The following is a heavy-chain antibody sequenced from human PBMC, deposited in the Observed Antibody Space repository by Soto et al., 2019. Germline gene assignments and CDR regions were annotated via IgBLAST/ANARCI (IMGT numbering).Heavy chain of an antibody. CDR1: GGTFSSYA. D-gene: IGHD6-13*01. Sequence: SVKVSCKASGGTFSSYAISWVRQAPGQGLEWMGGIIPIFGTANYAQKFQGRVTITADESTSTAYMELSSLRSEDTAVYYCVVGSSWYFTGYYGMDVWGQGTTVTVSS. J-gene: IGHJ6*02. CDR2: IIPIFGTA. V-gene: IGHV1-69*13. CDR3: VVGSSWYFTGYYGMDV.